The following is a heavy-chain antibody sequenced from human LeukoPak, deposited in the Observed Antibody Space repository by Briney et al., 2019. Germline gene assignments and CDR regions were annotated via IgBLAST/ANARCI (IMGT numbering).Heavy chain of an antibody. V-gene: IGHV3-21*01. Sequence: GGSLRLSCAASGFTFSSYSMNWVRQAPGKGLEWVSSISSSSSYIYYADSVKGRFTISRDNAKNSLYLQMNSLRAEDTAVYYGARGGYYDSSGLNFDYWGQGTLVTVSS. CDR2: ISSSSSYI. J-gene: IGHJ4*02. CDR3: ARGGYYDSSGLNFDY. D-gene: IGHD3-22*01. CDR1: GFTFSSYS.